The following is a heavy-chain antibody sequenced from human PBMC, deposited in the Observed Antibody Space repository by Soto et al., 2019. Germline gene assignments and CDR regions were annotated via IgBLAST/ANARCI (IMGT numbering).Heavy chain of an antibody. CDR3: ARDWARGYCSGGSCYSGSAEYFQH. CDR1: GFTVSSNY. CDR2: IYSGGST. V-gene: IGHV3-66*01. Sequence: GGSLRLSCAASGFTVSSNYMSWVRQAPGKGLEWVSVIYSGGSTYYADSVKGRFTISRDNSKNTLYLQMNSLRAEDRAVYYCARDWARGYCSGGSCYSGSAEYFQHWGQGTLVTVSS. D-gene: IGHD2-15*01. J-gene: IGHJ1*01.